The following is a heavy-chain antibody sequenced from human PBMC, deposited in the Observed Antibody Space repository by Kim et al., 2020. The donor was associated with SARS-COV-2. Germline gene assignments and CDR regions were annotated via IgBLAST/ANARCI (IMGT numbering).Heavy chain of an antibody. Sequence: SETLSLTCTVSGGSISSSSYYWGWIRQPPGKGLEWIGSIYYSGSTYYNPSLKSRVTISVDTSKNQFSLKLSSVTAADTAVYYCARHGSGSGSYQFDWFDPWGQGTLVTVSS. CDR1: GGSISSSSYY. V-gene: IGHV4-39*01. D-gene: IGHD3-10*01. J-gene: IGHJ5*02. CDR2: IYYSGST. CDR3: ARHGSGSGSYQFDWFDP.